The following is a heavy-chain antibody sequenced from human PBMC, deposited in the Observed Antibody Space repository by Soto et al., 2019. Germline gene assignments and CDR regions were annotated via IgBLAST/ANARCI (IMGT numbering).Heavy chain of an antibody. Sequence: QVQLVQSGAEVKKPGASVKVSCKASGYTFTSYDINWVRQATGQGLEWMGWMNPNSGNTGYAQKFQGRVTMTRNTSRSTAYMELSSLRSEDTAVYYCARGIKYYASGDDAFDIWGQGTMVTVSS. V-gene: IGHV1-8*01. CDR2: MNPNSGNT. CDR1: GYTFTSYD. CDR3: ARGIKYYASGDDAFDI. J-gene: IGHJ3*02. D-gene: IGHD3-10*01.